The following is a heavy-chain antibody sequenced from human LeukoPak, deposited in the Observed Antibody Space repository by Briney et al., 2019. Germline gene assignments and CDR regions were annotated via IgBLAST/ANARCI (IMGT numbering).Heavy chain of an antibody. D-gene: IGHD2/OR15-2a*01. CDR1: GGSIRSYY. Sequence: PSETLSLTCTVSGGSIRSYYWSWIRQPPGKGLEWIGEINHSGSTNYNPSLKSRVTISVDTSKNQFSLKLSSVTAADTAVYYCANSGLLRDPFNYWGQGTLVTVSS. CDR3: ANSGLLRDPFNY. V-gene: IGHV4-34*01. J-gene: IGHJ4*02. CDR2: INHSGST.